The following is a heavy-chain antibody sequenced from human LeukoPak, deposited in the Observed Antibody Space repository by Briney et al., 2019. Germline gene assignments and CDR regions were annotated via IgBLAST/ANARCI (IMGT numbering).Heavy chain of an antibody. CDR3: ARASTAVITLDSYDI. CDR1: GFTFSAYA. D-gene: IGHD4-23*01. CDR2: ISYDGTDK. V-gene: IGHV3-30-3*01. Sequence: PGGSLRLSCAGSGFTFSAYAMSWVRQAPGKGLEWVAVISYDGTDKYYAGSVKGRFTISRDNSKNTLYLQMNSLRAEDTAIYYCARASTAVITLDSYDIWGQGTMVTVSS. J-gene: IGHJ3*02.